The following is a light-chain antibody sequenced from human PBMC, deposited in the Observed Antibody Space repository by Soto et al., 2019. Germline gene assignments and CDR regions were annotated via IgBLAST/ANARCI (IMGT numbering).Light chain of an antibody. CDR1: KNDIGVYDF. CDR3: KSYAGSNTYV. Sequence: QSVLTQPPSTSGSPGQSVTISCTGTKNDIGVYDFVSWYQHLPGKAPRLIIYEVVQRPSGVPDRFSGSKSGNTASLTVCGLQAADEADYCCKSYAGSNTYVFGSGTKVTVL. CDR2: EVV. J-gene: IGLJ1*01. V-gene: IGLV2-8*01.